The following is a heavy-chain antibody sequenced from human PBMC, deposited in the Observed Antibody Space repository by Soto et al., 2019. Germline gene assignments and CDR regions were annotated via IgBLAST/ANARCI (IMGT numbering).Heavy chain of an antibody. D-gene: IGHD3-3*01. CDR3: AKYDFWSGYPFDP. J-gene: IGHJ5*02. CDR2: ISGSSSTI. Sequence: GGSLRLSCAASGFTFSSYSMNWVRQAPGKGLEWVSYISGSSSTIYYADSVKGRFTISRDNAKNSLYLQMNSLRAEDTAVYYCAKYDFWSGYPFDPWVQGILVTISS. V-gene: IGHV3-48*01. CDR1: GFTFSSYS.